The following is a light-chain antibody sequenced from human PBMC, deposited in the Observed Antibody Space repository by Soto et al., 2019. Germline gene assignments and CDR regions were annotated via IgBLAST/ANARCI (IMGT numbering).Light chain of an antibody. CDR2: GNS. CDR3: QSYDSSLSGWA. J-gene: IGLJ3*02. V-gene: IGLV1-40*01. CDR1: SSNIGAGYV. Sequence: QSVLTQPPSVSGAPGQRVTISCTGSSSNIGAGYVVHWYQQLPGTAPKLLIYGNSNRPSGVPDRFSGSKSGTSASLAITGLQAEDEADYYCQSYDSSLSGWAFGGGTKLTVL.